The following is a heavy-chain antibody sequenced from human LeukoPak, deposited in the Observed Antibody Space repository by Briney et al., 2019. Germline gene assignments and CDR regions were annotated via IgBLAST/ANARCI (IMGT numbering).Heavy chain of an antibody. CDR2: IIPIFGAA. CDR3: ARAVYCSSTSCKYYFDY. J-gene: IGHJ4*02. V-gene: IGHV1-69*05. Sequence: ASVTVSCKASGGTFSSYAISWVRQAPGQGLEWMGGIIPIFGAANYAQKFQGRVTITTDESTSTAYMELSSLRSEDTAVYYCARAVYCSSTSCKYYFDYWGQGTLVTVSS. CDR1: GGTFSSYA. D-gene: IGHD2-2*01.